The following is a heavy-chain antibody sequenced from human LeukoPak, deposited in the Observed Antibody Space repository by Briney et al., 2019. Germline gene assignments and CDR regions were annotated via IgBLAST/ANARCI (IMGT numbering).Heavy chain of an antibody. CDR3: TREETYYDSRGSDM. D-gene: IGHD3-22*01. V-gene: IGHV1-18*01. Sequence: ASVKVSCKASGYIFTSYGISWVRQAPGQGLEWMGWISTYNGNTNYAQRLQGRVTMTTDTSTSTAYMELRSLRSDDTAVYYCTREETYYDSRGSDMWGQGTLVTVSS. CDR1: GYIFTSYG. J-gene: IGHJ4*02. CDR2: ISTYNGNT.